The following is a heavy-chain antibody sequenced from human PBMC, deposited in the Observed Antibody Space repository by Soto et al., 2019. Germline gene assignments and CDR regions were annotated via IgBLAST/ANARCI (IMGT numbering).Heavy chain of an antibody. J-gene: IGHJ6*03. CDR1: GGSFSGYY. CDR3: ARSLGAMTTVNPRSRDYYYYMDV. CDR2: INHSGST. Sequence: QVQLQQWGAGLLKPSETLSLTCAVYGGSFSGYYWSWIRQPPGKGLEWIREINHSGSTNYNPSLKSRVTISVDTSKNQFSLKLSSVTAADTAVYYCARSLGAMTTVNPRSRDYYYYMDVWGKGTTVTVSS. V-gene: IGHV4-34*01. D-gene: IGHD4-4*01.